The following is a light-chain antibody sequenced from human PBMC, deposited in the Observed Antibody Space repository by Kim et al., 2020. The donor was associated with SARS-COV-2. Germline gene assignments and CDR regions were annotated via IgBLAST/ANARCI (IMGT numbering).Light chain of an antibody. V-gene: IGKV1-5*01. CDR2: DAS. CDR3: QQYNGYSPWT. J-gene: IGKJ1*01. Sequence: GDRVTITCRASQTVSTWLAWYQQKPGKAPKLLIYDASNLESGVPSRFSGSGAGTEFTLTISSLQPDDFATYYCQQYNGYSPWTFGQGTKV. CDR1: QTVSTW.